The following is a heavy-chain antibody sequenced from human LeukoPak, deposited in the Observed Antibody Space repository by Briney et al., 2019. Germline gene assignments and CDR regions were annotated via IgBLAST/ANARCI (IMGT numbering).Heavy chain of an antibody. CDR3: ARCPESYYYGPHNFQH. D-gene: IGHD3-10*01. V-gene: IGHV7-4-1*02. CDR2: INTNTGNP. J-gene: IGHJ1*01. CDR1: GFTFSSYA. Sequence: GGSLRLSCTASGFTFSSYAMNWVRQAPGQGLEWMGWINTNTGNPTYAQGFTGRFVFSFDTSVSTAYLQISSLKAEDTAVYYCARCPESYYYGPHNFQHWGQGTLVTVSS.